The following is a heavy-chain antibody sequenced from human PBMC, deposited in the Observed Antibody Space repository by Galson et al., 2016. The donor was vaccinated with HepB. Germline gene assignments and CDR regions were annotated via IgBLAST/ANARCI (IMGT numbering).Heavy chain of an antibody. D-gene: IGHD3-3*01. CDR2: ISYDGTNK. Sequence: SLRLSCAPSGFTFSNYPMHWVRQAPGKGLEWVAVISYDGTNKYYADSVKGRFTISRDNSKNTLYLQMNSLKAEDTAVYYCARGTEEWPYYRGQGTLVTVSS. V-gene: IGHV3-30*04. J-gene: IGHJ4*02. CDR1: GFTFSNYP. CDR3: ARGTEEWPYY.